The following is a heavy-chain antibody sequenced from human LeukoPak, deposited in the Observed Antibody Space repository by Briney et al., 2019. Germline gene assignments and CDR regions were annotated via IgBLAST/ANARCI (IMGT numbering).Heavy chain of an antibody. CDR1: GGTFSSYA. V-gene: IGHV1-8*02. CDR3: ARGWIAAA. J-gene: IGHJ4*02. Sequence: ASVKVSCKASGGTFSSYAISWVRQAPGQGLEWMGWMNPNSGNTGYAQKFQGRVTMTRNTSISTAYMELSSLRSEDTAVYYCARGWIAAAWGQGTLVTVSS. D-gene: IGHD6-13*01. CDR2: MNPNSGNT.